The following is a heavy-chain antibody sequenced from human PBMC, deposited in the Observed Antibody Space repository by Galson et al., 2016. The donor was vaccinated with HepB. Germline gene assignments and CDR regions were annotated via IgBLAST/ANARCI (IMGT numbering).Heavy chain of an antibody. J-gene: IGHJ4*02. Sequence: SLRLSCAASGFTFTNYAMTWVRQAPGKGLEWVSGISGSGGSTYYADSVKGRFTISRDNSKNTLYLQMNSLRAEDTAVYYCAKGSLLGLYSGYDWVDYWGQGTLVTVSS. V-gene: IGHV3-23*01. CDR3: AKGSLLGLYSGYDWVDY. CDR2: ISGSGGST. CDR1: GFTFTNYA. D-gene: IGHD5-12*01.